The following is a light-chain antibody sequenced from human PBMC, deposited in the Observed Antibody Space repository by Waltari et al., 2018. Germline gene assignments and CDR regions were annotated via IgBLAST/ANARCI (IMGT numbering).Light chain of an antibody. CDR3: QQYDNRPALT. Sequence: DIQMTQSPSSLSASVGDRVTITCQASQDISNYLNWYQQKPGKAPKLLIYDASHLETGVPSRFSGSGSGTDFTFTISSLQPEDSATDYCQQYDNRPALTFGGGTKVEIK. J-gene: IGKJ4*01. CDR1: QDISNY. CDR2: DAS. V-gene: IGKV1-33*01.